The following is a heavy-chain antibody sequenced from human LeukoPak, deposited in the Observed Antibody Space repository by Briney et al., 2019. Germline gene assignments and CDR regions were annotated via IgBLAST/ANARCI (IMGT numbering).Heavy chain of an antibody. D-gene: IGHD3-22*01. J-gene: IGHJ4*02. V-gene: IGHV4-59*01. Sequence: PSETLSLTCTVSGGSISSYYWSWIRQPPGKGLEWIGYIYYSGSTNYNPSLKSRVTISVDTSKNQFSLKLSSVTAADTAVYYCERDNRDYYDSSRYDYWGQGTLVTVSS. CDR2: IYYSGST. CDR1: GGSISSYY. CDR3: ERDNRDYYDSSRYDY.